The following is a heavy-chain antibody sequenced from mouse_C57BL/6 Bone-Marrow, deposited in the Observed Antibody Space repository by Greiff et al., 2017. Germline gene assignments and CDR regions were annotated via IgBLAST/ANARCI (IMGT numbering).Heavy chain of an antibody. CDR2: IYPGDGDT. CDR1: GYAFSSYW. CDR3: ARDRYYGSSYGFAY. D-gene: IGHD1-1*01. V-gene: IGHV1-80*01. J-gene: IGHJ3*01. Sequence: VQVVESGAELVKPGASVKISCKASGYAFSSYWMNWVKQRPGKGLEWIGQIYPGDGDTNYNGKFKGKATLTADKSSSTAYMQLSSLTSEDSAVYFCARDRYYGSSYGFAYWGQGTLVTVSA.